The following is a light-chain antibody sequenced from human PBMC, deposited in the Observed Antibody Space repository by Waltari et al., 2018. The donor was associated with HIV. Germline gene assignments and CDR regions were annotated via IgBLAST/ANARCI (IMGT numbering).Light chain of an antibody. CDR3: SSYAGSNSYV. J-gene: IGLJ1*01. V-gene: IGLV2-8*01. CDR1: SSDVGGYNY. CDR2: EVT. Sequence: QSALTQPPSASGSPGQSVTISCTGTSSDVGGYNYVSWYQQHPGKAPKLMIYEVTNRPSGFPDRFSGSKSGNTASLTVSGLQAEDEADYYCSSYAGSNSYVFGTGTKVTVL.